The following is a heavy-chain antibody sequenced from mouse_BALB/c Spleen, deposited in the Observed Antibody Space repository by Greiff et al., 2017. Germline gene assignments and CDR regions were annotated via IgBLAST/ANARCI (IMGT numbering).Heavy chain of an antibody. CDR3: ARHILPMDY. CDR2: ISSGGGST. V-gene: IGHV5-12-1*01. Sequence: EVQRVESGGGLVKPGGSLKLSCAASGFAFSSYDMSWVRQTPEKRLEWVAYISSGGGSTYYPDTVKGRFTISRDNAKNTLYLQMSSLKSEDTAMYYCARHILPMDYWGQGTSVTVSS. J-gene: IGHJ4*01. CDR1: GFAFSSYD.